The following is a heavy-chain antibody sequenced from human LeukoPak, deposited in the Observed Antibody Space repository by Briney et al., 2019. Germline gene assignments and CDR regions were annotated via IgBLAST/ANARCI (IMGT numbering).Heavy chain of an antibody. D-gene: IGHD4-23*01. Sequence: ASVKVSCTASGYTFTSYDINWVRQATGQGLEWMGWMNPNSGNTGYAQKFQGRVTMTRHTSMSTAYMELSSLGSEDTAVYYCARDSVVTGKFDYWGQGTLVTVSS. J-gene: IGHJ4*02. V-gene: IGHV1-8*01. CDR2: MNPNSGNT. CDR1: GYTFTSYD. CDR3: ARDSVVTGKFDY.